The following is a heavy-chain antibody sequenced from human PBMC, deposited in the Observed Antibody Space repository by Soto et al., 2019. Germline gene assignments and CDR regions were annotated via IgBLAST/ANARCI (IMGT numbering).Heavy chain of an antibody. Sequence: GGSLRLSCAASGFTFSSYGMHWVRQAPGKGLEWVAVISYDGSNKYYADSVKGRFTISRDNSKNTLYLQMNSLRAEDTAVYYCAKAPVGSGWYFDDWGQGPRVTVAS. V-gene: IGHV3-30*18. CDR3: AKAPVGSGWYFDD. CDR1: GFTFSSYG. D-gene: IGHD6-19*01. CDR2: ISYDGSNK. J-gene: IGHJ4*02.